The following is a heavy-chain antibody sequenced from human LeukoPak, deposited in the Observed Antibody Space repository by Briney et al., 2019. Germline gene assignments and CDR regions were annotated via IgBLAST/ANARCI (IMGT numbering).Heavy chain of an antibody. Sequence: GSLRLSCAASGFTFSSYAMSWVRQAPGKGLEWIGYIYYSGSTNYNPSLKSRVTISIDTSKNQFSLKLTSVTAADTAVYYCARLMGQRYYYGMDVWGQGTTVTVSS. V-gene: IGHV4-59*08. CDR3: ARLMGQRYYYGMDV. CDR2: IYYSGST. J-gene: IGHJ6*02. D-gene: IGHD1-26*01. CDR1: GFTFSSYA.